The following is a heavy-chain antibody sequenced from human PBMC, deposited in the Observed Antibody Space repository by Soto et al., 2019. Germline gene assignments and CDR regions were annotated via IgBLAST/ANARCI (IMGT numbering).Heavy chain of an antibody. V-gene: IGHV5-51*01. J-gene: IGHJ6*02. Sequence: GESLKISCKGSGYSFTSYWIGWVRQMPGKGLEWMGIIYPGDSDTRYSPSFQGQVTISADKSISTAYLQWSSLKASDTAMCYCARLGVAADPPGDYYYYGMDVWGQGTTVTVSS. D-gene: IGHD2-15*01. CDR2: IYPGDSDT. CDR3: ARLGVAADPPGDYYYYGMDV. CDR1: GYSFTSYW.